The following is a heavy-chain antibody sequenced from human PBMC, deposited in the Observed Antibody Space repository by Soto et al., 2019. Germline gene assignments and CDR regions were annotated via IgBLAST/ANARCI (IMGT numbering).Heavy chain of an antibody. Sequence: GGSLRLSCAASGFTFSSYGMHWVRQAPGKGLEWVAVIWYDGSNKYYADSVKGRFTISRDNSKNTLYLQMSRLRSDDTAVYYCAREWRPGMEGSHYGMDVWGQGTTVTVSS. CDR1: GFTFSSYG. CDR3: AREWRPGMEGSHYGMDV. V-gene: IGHV3-33*01. D-gene: IGHD3-3*01. CDR2: IWYDGSNK. J-gene: IGHJ6*02.